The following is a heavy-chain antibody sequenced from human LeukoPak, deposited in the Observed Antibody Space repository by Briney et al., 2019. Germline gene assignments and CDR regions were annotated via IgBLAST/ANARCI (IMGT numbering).Heavy chain of an antibody. CDR1: GGSISSYY. CDR3: ARVIKAVEMATTTTTPNDY. V-gene: IGHV4-59*12. D-gene: IGHD5-24*01. J-gene: IGHJ4*02. Sequence: SETLSLTCTVSGGSISSYYWSWIRQPPGKGLEWIGYIYYSGSTNYNPSLKSRVTISVDTSKNQFSLKLSSVTAADTAVYYCARVIKAVEMATTTTTPNDYWGQGTLVTVSS. CDR2: IYYSGST.